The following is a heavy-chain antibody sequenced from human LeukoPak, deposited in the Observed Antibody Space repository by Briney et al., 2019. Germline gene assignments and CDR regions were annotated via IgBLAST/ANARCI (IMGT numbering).Heavy chain of an antibody. V-gene: IGHV3-23*01. D-gene: IGHD4-23*01. J-gene: IGHJ6*02. CDR3: AKGGGNSVIYYYYGMDV. Sequence: PGGSLRLSCAASGFTFSSYAMSWVRQAPGKGLEWVAAISGSGGSTYYADSVKGRFTISRDNSKNTLYLQMNSLRAEDTAVYYCAKGGGNSVIYYYYGMDVWGQGTTVTVSS. CDR1: GFTFSSYA. CDR2: ISGSGGST.